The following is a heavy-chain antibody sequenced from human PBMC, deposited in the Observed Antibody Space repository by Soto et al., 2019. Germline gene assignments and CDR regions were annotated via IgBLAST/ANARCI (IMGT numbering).Heavy chain of an antibody. CDR1: GFRFSYFY. Sequence: GGSLRLSCAASGFRFSYFYMDWVRQAPGKGLEWVGRSRNKNNNFSTQYAASVEGRFTISRHDSQNILFLQMSSLTVEDTAIYYCALNYYGLDVLGQGATVTVSS. J-gene: IGHJ6*02. CDR3: ALNYYGLDV. V-gene: IGHV3-72*01. CDR2: SRNKNNNFST.